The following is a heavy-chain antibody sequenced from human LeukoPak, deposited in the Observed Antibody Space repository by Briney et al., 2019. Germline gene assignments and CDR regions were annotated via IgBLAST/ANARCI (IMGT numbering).Heavy chain of an antibody. J-gene: IGHJ5*02. CDR2: IKQDGSEK. CDR1: GFTFSSYW. CDR3: ARDSHYTYYYGSGSYLIDP. D-gene: IGHD3-10*01. Sequence: GGSLRLSCAASGFTFSSYWMSWVRQAPGKGLEWVANIKQDGSEKYYADSVKGRFTISRDNSKNTLYLQMNSLRAEDTAVYYCARDSHYTYYYGSGSYLIDPWGQGTLVTVSS. V-gene: IGHV3-7*01.